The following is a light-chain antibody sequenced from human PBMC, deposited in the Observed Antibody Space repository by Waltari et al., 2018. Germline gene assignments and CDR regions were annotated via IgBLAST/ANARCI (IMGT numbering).Light chain of an antibody. CDR3: QKYGTRPAT. J-gene: IGKJ1*01. CDR2: DAS. V-gene: IGKV3-20*01. CDR1: QSVGRT. Sequence: IGFTQAPACLPLSPGVRATLPCRASQSVGRTLAWYQQRPGQAPRLLIYDASSRATGIPARFSGSGSGTDFSLTISRLGPEDFAVYYCQKYGTRPATFGQGTKVEVK.